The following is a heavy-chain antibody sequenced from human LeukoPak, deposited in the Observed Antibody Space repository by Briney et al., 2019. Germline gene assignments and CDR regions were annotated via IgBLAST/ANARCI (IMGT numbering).Heavy chain of an antibody. CDR2: IFYSGST. Sequence: PSQTLSLTCTVSGGSTSSGDYYWSWIRQPPGKGLEWIGYIFYSGSTYYNPSLKSRVTISVDTSKNQFSLKLSSVTAADTAVYYCARHTTTKLRKDIVVVPAAMGWFDPWGQGTLVTVSS. D-gene: IGHD2-2*01. V-gene: IGHV4-30-4*01. CDR3: ARHTTTKLRKDIVVVPAAMGWFDP. J-gene: IGHJ5*02. CDR1: GGSTSSGDYY.